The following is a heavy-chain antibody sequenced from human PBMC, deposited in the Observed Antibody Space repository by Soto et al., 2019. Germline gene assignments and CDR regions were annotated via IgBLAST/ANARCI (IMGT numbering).Heavy chain of an antibody. Sequence: EVQLVESGGGLVQPGGSLRLSCAASGFTFSTYGMSWVRQAPGKGLEWVSYISASSTIIYYADSVKGRFTISRDNFKNTLYLQMNNLRAEDTAVYYCAILSNWGQGTLVTVSS. CDR2: ISASSTII. J-gene: IGHJ4*02. CDR3: AILSN. D-gene: IGHD6-6*01. V-gene: IGHV3-48*01. CDR1: GFTFSTYG.